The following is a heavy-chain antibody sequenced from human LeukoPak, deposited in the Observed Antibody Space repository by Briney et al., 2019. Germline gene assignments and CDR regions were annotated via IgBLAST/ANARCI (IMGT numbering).Heavy chain of an antibody. CDR2: ISGRSGST. CDR3: ANRGFLTGYSFGY. J-gene: IGHJ4*02. V-gene: IGHV3-23*01. CDR1: GFTFSSYA. D-gene: IGHD3-9*01. Sequence: GGSLRLSCAASGFTFSSYAMSWVRQAPGKGLEWVSAISGRSGSTFYADSVRGRFTISRDNSRNTLYLQMNSLRAEDTAVYYCANRGFLTGYSFGYWGQGTLVTVSS.